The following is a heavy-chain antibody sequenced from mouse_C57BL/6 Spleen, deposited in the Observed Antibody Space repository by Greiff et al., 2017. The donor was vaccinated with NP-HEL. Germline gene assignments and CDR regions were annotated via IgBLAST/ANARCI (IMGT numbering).Heavy chain of an antibody. J-gene: IGHJ2*01. CDR3: ARGKTGTENY. D-gene: IGHD4-1*01. Sequence: VQLQQPGAELVMPGASVKLSCKASGYTFTSYWMHWVKQRPGQGLEWIGEIDPSDSYTNYKQKFKDRSTLTVDKSSSTAYMQLSSLTSEDSAVYYCARGKTGTENYWGQGTTLTVSS. CDR2: IDPSDSYT. V-gene: IGHV1-69*01. CDR1: GYTFTSYW.